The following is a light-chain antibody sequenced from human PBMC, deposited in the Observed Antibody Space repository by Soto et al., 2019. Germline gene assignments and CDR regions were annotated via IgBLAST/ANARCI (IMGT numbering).Light chain of an antibody. CDR2: GAS. V-gene: IGKV3-20*01. J-gene: IGKJ4*01. Sequence: EVVLTQSPGTLSLSPGERATLSCRASQSVYNTYLAWYQQKPGQAPRLLIFGASNRATGIPDRFSGRGSGTDFTLTITRLEREDFAVYYCQQYGRSPLTFGGGTKVDIK. CDR1: QSVYNTY. CDR3: QQYGRSPLT.